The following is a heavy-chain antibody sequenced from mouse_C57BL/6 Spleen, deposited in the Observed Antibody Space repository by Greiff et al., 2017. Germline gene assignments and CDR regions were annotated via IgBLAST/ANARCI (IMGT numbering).Heavy chain of an antibody. V-gene: IGHV1-69*01. D-gene: IGHD2-5*01. CDR2: IDPSDSYT. Sequence: VQLQQSGAELVMPGASVKLSCKASGYTFTSYWMHWVKQRPGQGLEWIGEIDPSDSYTNYNQKFKGKSTLTVDKSSSTAYMQLSSLTSEDSAVYYCARGYSNFYAMDYWGQGTSVTVSS. CDR3: ARGYSNFYAMDY. J-gene: IGHJ4*01. CDR1: GYTFTSYW.